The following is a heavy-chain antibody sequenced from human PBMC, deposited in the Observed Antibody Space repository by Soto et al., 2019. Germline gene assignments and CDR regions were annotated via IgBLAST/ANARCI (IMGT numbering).Heavy chain of an antibody. V-gene: IGHV1-3*01. CDR3: AKGRSYYYYYGVDV. J-gene: IGHJ6*02. CDR2: INAGNGNT. Sequence: ASVKVSCKASGYTFTGYAMHWVRQAPGQRLEWMGWINAGNGNTKYSQKFQGRVTITRDTSASTAYMELNSLRAEDTALYYCAKGRSYYYYYGVDVWGQGTTVTVSS. CDR1: GYTFTGYA.